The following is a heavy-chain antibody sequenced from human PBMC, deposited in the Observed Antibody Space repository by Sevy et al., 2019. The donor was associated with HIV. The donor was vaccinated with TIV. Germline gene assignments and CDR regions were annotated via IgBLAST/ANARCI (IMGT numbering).Heavy chain of an antibody. Sequence: SETLSLTCTVSGGSISSYYWSWIRQPPGKGLEWLGYIYYSGSTNYNPSLKSRVTISVDTSKNQFSLKLSSVTAADTAVYYCARGGEAAYCGGDCYRPFDYWGQGTLVTVSS. V-gene: IGHV4-59*01. CDR1: GGSISSYY. J-gene: IGHJ4*02. CDR3: ARGGEAAYCGGDCYRPFDY. CDR2: IYYSGST. D-gene: IGHD2-21*02.